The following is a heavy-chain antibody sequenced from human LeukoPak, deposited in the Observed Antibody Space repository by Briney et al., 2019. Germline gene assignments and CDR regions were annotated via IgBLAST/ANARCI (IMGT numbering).Heavy chain of an antibody. CDR3: ARVFDSSGYYYFDY. Sequence: SETLSLTCAVYGGSFSGNYWSWIRQAPGKGLEWIGEINHSGSTNYNPSLKSRVSISADTSKNQFSLNLSSVTAADTAVYYCARVFDSSGYYYFDYWGQGTLVTVSS. V-gene: IGHV4-34*01. D-gene: IGHD3-22*01. CDR2: INHSGST. J-gene: IGHJ4*02. CDR1: GGSFSGNY.